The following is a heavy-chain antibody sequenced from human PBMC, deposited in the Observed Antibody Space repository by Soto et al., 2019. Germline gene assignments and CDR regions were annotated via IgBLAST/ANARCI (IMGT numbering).Heavy chain of an antibody. J-gene: IGHJ4*02. CDR1: GGTFNTYT. V-gene: IGHV1-69*02. CDR2: FIPILDMA. CDR3: AITYCRDNSCPRDFDF. D-gene: IGHD2-21*01. Sequence: QVLVVQSGAEVKKPESSVKVSCKPSGGTFNTYTVNWVRLAPGHGLEWMGRFIPILDMANYAQNFQDRVTIPADRSTFTAYMALNSLTSDDTAVYYCAITYCRDNSCPRDFDFWGPGTRVTVSS.